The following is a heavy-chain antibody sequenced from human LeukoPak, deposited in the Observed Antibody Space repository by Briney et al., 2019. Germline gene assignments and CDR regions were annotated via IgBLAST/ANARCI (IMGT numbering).Heavy chain of an antibody. J-gene: IGHJ6*02. CDR1: GGSISSYY. Sequence: PSETLSLTCTVSGGSISSYYWSWIRQPPGKGLEWIGYIYYSGSTNYNPSLKSRVTISVDTSKNQFSLKLSSVTAADTAVYYCARHVSSSWTPNYYYYYYGMDAWGQGTTVTVSS. CDR3: ARHVSSSWTPNYYYYYYGMDA. D-gene: IGHD6-13*01. CDR2: IYYSGST. V-gene: IGHV4-59*08.